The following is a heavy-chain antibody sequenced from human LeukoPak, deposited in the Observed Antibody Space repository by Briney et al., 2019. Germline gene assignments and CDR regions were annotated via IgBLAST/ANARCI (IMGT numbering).Heavy chain of an antibody. CDR2: IYPDDSDT. CDR1: GYSFTRYW. CDR3: ARPPYTSSSDAFDI. D-gene: IGHD6-13*01. Sequence: GESLKISCKGSGYSFTRYWIGWVRQMPGKGLEWMGIIYPDDSDTKYSPSFQGQVTISADKSISTAYLQWSSLKASDTAMYYCARPPYTSSSDAFDIWGQGTMVTVSS. J-gene: IGHJ3*02. V-gene: IGHV5-51*01.